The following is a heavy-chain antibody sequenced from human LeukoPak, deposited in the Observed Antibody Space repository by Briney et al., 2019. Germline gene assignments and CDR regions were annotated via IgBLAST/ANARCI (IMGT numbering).Heavy chain of an antibody. CDR1: GGSISSSIYY. D-gene: IGHD3-3*01. J-gene: IGHJ5*02. V-gene: IGHV4-39*01. CDR3: ARLIRPYYDFWSGLFDP. CDR2: IYYSGST. Sequence: PSETLSLTCTVSGGSISSSIYYWGWIRQPPGKGLEWIGSIYYSGSTYYNPSLKSRVTISVDTSKNQFSLKLSSVTAADTAVYYCARLIRPYYDFWSGLFDPWGQGTLVTVSS.